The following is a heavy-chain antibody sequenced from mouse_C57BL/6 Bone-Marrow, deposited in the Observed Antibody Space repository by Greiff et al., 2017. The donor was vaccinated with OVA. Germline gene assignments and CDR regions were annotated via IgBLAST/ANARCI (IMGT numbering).Heavy chain of an antibody. Sequence: VKLQESGPELVKPGASVKISCKASGYAFSSSWMNWVKQRPGKGLEWIGRIYPGDGDTNYNGKFKGKATLTADKSSSTAYMQLSSLTSEDAAVYFCARVPITTVVEVPYWGQGTLVTVSA. V-gene: IGHV1-82*01. J-gene: IGHJ3*01. CDR1: GYAFSSSW. CDR3: ARVPITTVVEVPY. D-gene: IGHD1-1*01. CDR2: IYPGDGDT.